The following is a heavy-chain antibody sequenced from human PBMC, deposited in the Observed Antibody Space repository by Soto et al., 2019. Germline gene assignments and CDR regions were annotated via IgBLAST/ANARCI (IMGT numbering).Heavy chain of an antibody. CDR1: GFNFDDYS. J-gene: IGHJ4*02. D-gene: IGHD1-1*01. CDR2: INWDGSNT. CDR3: AKVSNKHRWNDGLES. V-gene: IGHV3-43*01. Sequence: SGGSLRLSCAASGFNFDDYSMHWVRQAPGKGPEWVSLINWDGSNTYYADSVKGRFTISRDNSRNSVYLEMNSLRTEDTALYLSAKVSNKHRWNDGLESRGQGTLVPVS.